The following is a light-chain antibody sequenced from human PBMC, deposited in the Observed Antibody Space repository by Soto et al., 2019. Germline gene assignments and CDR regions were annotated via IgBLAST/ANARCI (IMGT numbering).Light chain of an antibody. CDR3: CSYAGSYTFVV. CDR1: SSDVGGYNY. J-gene: IGLJ2*01. Sequence: QSALTQPRSVSGSPGQSVTIPCTGTSSDVGGYNYVSWYQQHPGKAPKLMIYDVSKRPSGVPDRFSGSKSGNTASLTISGLQAEDEADYYCCSYAGSYTFVVFGGGTQLTVL. V-gene: IGLV2-11*01. CDR2: DVS.